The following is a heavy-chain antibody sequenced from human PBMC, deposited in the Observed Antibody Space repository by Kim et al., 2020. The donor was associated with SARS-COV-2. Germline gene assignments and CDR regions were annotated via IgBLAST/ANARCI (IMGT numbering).Heavy chain of an antibody. Sequence: SETLSLTCAVYGGSFSGYYWSWIRQPPGKGLEWIGEINHSGSTNYNPSLKSRGTISVDTSKNQFSLKLSSVTAADTAVYYCAREKTAISLVVANRLAFDIWAQGTMFTVSS. CDR2: INHSGST. V-gene: IGHV4-34*01. D-gene: IGHD3-22*01. J-gene: IGHJ3*02. CDR1: GGSFSGYY. CDR3: AREKTAISLVVANRLAFDI.